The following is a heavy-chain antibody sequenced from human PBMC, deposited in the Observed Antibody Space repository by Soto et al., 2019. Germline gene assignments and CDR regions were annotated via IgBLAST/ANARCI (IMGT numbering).Heavy chain of an antibody. Sequence: PGGSLRLSCVGSGFTFSRHAITWVRQAPGKGLEWVSTLGTIGAFYADSVRGRFTISRDDSKSTVELQMNGLRAEDTAIYYCARDLTTHDLWGQGTVVTV. CDR2: LGTIGA. CDR1: GFTFSRHA. CDR3: ARDLTTHDL. V-gene: IGHV3-23*01. J-gene: IGHJ4*02.